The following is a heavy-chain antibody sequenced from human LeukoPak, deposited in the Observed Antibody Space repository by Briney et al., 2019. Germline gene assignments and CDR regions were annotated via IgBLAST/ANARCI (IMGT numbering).Heavy chain of an antibody. Sequence: GGSLRLSCTASGFTFSDYCMTWVRQAPGKGLESVANIKQDGSEKSSVDSVKGRFTISRDNAKKSLYLQMNSLRAEDAAVYYCARDLSQFCSGTYDYWGQGTLVTVSS. V-gene: IGHV3-7*04. J-gene: IGHJ4*02. CDR3: ARDLSQFCSGTYDY. CDR1: GFTFSDYC. D-gene: IGHD3-10*02. CDR2: IKQDGSEK.